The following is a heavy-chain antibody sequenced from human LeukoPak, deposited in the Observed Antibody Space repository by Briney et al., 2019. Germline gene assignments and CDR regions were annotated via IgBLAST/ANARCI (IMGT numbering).Heavy chain of an antibody. CDR1: GYTFTGYY. CDR2: INPNSGGT. CDR3: ARFRWQSGALDY. V-gene: IGHV1-2*02. Sequence: ASVKVSCKASGYTFTGYYMHWVRQAPGQGLEWMGWINPNSGGTNYAEKFQGRVTMTRDTSISTAYMELSRLRSDDTAVYYCARFRWQSGALDYWGQGTLVTVSS. J-gene: IGHJ4*02. D-gene: IGHD1-26*01.